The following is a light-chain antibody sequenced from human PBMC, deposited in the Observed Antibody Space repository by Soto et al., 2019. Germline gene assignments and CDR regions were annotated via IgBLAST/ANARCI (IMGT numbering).Light chain of an antibody. CDR3: QQRSNWPPT. Sequence: EIVLTQCPATLSLSPGERATLSCRARQSVSSYLAWYQQKPGQAPRLLIYDASNRATGIPARFSGSGSGTDFTLTISSLEPEDFAVYYCQQRSNWPPTFGQGTRLEI. CDR2: DAS. V-gene: IGKV3-11*01. J-gene: IGKJ5*01. CDR1: QSVSSY.